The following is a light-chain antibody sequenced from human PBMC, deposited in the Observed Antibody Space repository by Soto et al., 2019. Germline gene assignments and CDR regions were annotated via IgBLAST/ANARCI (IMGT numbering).Light chain of an antibody. Sequence: QSVLTQPASVSGSPGQSVTISCTGTSSDVVSYNLVSWYQQHPGKVPKLMIYEGSKRPSGVSYRFSGSKSGNTASLTISGLQAEDEADYYCYSYAGSETSYVFGTGTKLTVL. CDR2: EGS. CDR3: YSYAGSETSYV. J-gene: IGLJ1*01. CDR1: SSDVVSYNL. V-gene: IGLV2-23*01.